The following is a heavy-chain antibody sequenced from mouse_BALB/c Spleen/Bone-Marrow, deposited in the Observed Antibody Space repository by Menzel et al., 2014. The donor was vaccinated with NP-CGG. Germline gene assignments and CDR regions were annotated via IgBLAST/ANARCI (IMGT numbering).Heavy chain of an antibody. V-gene: IGHV1-54*01. J-gene: IGHJ2*01. Sequence: QVQLQQSGAELVRPGTSVKVSCKASGYAFTNYLIEWVKQRPGQGLEWIGVINPGSGGANYNEKFKGKATLNADKSSSTAYMQLSSLTSDDSAVYFCAREWTARAVDYWGQGTTLTVSS. D-gene: IGHD3-2*01. CDR3: AREWTARAVDY. CDR1: GYAFTNYL. CDR2: INPGSGGA.